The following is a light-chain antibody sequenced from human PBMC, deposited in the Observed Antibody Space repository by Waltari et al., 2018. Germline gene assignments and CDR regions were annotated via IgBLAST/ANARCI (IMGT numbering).Light chain of an antibody. J-gene: IGKJ1*01. CDR3: QHYVSRLAT. CDR1: QRVSRT. Sequence: ETASTQFPGTLSLSSGERAPLFFSASQRVSRTLAWYQQKPGQAPTLLIYGASTRATGIPEGLSGGGSGTDFSLTISRLEPEDFAVYYCQHYVSRLATFGQGTKVEVK. V-gene: IGKV3-20*01. CDR2: GAS.